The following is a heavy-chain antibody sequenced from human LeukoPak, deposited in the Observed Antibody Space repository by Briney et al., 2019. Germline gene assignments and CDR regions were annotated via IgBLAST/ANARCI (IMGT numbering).Heavy chain of an antibody. CDR3: ATRPGGYCSSTSCYVVDY. CDR1: GGSFSGYY. D-gene: IGHD2-2*01. CDR2: INHSGST. V-gene: IGHV4-34*01. Sequence: SETLSLTCAVYGGSFSGYYWSWIRQPPGKGLEWIGEINHSGSTNYNPSLKSRVTISVDASKNQFSLKLSSVTAADTAVYYCATRPGGYCSSTSCYVVDYWGQGTLVTVSS. J-gene: IGHJ4*02.